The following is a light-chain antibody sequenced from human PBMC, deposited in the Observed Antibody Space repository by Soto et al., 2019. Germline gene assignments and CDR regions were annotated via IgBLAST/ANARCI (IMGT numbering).Light chain of an antibody. J-gene: IGKJ2*01. CDR2: GAS. Sequence: EIVMTQSPDTLSVSPGERATLSCRASQSVSSNLAWYQQKPGQAPRHLIYGASTRATGIPARFSGSGSGTEFTLTISSLQSEEFAVYHCQQYNNWPYTFGQGTKLEIK. CDR3: QQYNNWPYT. CDR1: QSVSSN. V-gene: IGKV3-15*01.